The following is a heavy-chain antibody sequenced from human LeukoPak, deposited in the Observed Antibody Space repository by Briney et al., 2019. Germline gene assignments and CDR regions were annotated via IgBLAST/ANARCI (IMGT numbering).Heavy chain of an antibody. CDR3: ATVEREYFDTSGYYDY. V-gene: IGHV1-24*01. CDR1: GYTLSELS. J-gene: IGHJ4*02. Sequence: ASGKVSCKVSGYTLSELSVHWVRQAPGKGLEWMGGFDPEDGETIYAHKFEGRVTMTEDTSTDTAYLDLSGLRSEDTAIYYCATVEREYFDTSGYYDYWGQGTLVTVSS. D-gene: IGHD3-22*01. CDR2: FDPEDGET.